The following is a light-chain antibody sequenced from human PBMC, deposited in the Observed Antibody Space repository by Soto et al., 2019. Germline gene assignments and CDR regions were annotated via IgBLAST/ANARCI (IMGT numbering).Light chain of an antibody. V-gene: IGLV2-14*01. CDR2: EVD. Sequence: QSVLTQPASVSGSPGQSITISCTGTSSDVGFYNYVSWYQQQHPGKAPKLMIYEVDNRPSGVSIRFSGSKSGNTASLTISGLQAEDEADYYCSSYAHGSKVFGTGTKVTVL. CDR3: SSYAHGSKV. J-gene: IGLJ1*01. CDR1: SSDVGFYNY.